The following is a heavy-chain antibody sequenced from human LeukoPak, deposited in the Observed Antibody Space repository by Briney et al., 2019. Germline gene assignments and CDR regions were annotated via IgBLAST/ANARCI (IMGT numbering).Heavy chain of an antibody. CDR1: GYTFNTYG. CDR2: ISAYNGNT. CDR3: AGDGRQWVPLNWFDP. J-gene: IGHJ5*02. Sequence: ASVKVCCKASGYTFNTYGINWVRQAPGQGLEWMGWISAYNGNTNYAQNFQGRITLTTDTSTSTAYMELTSLRFDDTAVYYRAGDGRQWVPLNWFDPWGQGTLVIVSS. V-gene: IGHV1-18*04. D-gene: IGHD6-19*01.